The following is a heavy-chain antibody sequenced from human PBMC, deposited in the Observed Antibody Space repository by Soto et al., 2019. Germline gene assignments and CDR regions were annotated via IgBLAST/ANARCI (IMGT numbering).Heavy chain of an antibody. CDR3: ARESGGYDSSTRYGLDV. CDR1: GDSITTNGYY. CDR2: VYWTGST. J-gene: IGHJ6*02. D-gene: IGHD6-25*01. Sequence: SETLSLTCSVSGDSITTNGYYWGWIRQPPGKGLQWIGNVYWTGSTFSHPSLTSRVFISVDTSKNEFSLRLTSVTAADTAIYYCARESGGYDSSTRYGLDVWGQGTTVTVSS. V-gene: IGHV4-39*07.